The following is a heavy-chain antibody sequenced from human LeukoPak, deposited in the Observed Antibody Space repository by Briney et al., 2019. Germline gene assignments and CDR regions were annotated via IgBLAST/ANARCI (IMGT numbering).Heavy chain of an antibody. CDR1: GYTFTGYY. Sequence: GSVKVSCKASGYTFTGYYMHWVRQAPGQGLEWMGWINPNSGGTNYAQKFQGRVTMTRDTSISTAYMELSRLRSDDTAVYYCAREGVIGYALDYRGQGTLVTVSS. CDR2: INPNSGGT. CDR3: AREGVIGYALDY. D-gene: IGHD3-16*02. J-gene: IGHJ4*02. V-gene: IGHV1-2*02.